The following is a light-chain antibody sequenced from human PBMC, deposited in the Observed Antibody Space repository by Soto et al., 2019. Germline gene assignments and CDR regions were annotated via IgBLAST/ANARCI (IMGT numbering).Light chain of an antibody. CDR1: SSDIGSYTL. Sequence: QSALTQPASVSGSPGQSITISCTGTSSDIGSYTLVSWYQQHPGKAPKVMIYEVDKWPSGVSTRFSGSRSGNTASLTISGLQAEDEADYFCCSYAGGFTYVFGTGTKHTVL. J-gene: IGLJ1*01. CDR2: EVD. CDR3: CSYAGGFTYV. V-gene: IGLV2-23*02.